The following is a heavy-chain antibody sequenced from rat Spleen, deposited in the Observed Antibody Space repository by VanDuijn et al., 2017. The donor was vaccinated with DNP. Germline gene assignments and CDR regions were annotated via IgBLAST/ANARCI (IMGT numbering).Heavy chain of an antibody. D-gene: IGHD1-12*02. CDR3: TRGGDLHDGGDGDALDA. CDR2: ITSGAGTT. V-gene: IGHV5-31*01. J-gene: IGHJ4*01. Sequence: EVQLVESGGDLVQPGGSLKLSCVASGFTFSYYWMTWIRQVPGKGLEWIASITSGAGTTSYADSVKGRFTVSRDDAGNTLYLQMNSLRSEDTATYYCTRGGDLHDGGDGDALDAWGQGTSVTVSS. CDR1: GFTFSYYW.